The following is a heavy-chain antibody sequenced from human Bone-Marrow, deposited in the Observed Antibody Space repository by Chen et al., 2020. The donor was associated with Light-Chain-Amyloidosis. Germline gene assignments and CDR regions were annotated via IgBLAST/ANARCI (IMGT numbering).Heavy chain of an antibody. Sequence: EVQLVASGGGLVKPGESLRLSCAGVGFTANAAWMNWVRQAPGKGLEWVARIKAKLDGETTDYAAPVKGRFAISRDDSKNTLYLQMNSLRTEDTGVYYCTTKIARPIPDYWGQGTLVTVSS. D-gene: IGHD6-13*01. CDR3: TTKIARPIPDY. CDR2: IKAKLDGETT. J-gene: IGHJ4*02. CDR1: GFTANAAW. V-gene: IGHV3-15*01.